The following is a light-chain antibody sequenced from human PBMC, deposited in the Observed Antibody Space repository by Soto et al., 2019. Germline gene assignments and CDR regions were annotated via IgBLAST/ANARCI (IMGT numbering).Light chain of an antibody. CDR3: CSYAGSSTLL. CDR1: SSDVGSYNL. J-gene: IGLJ2*01. CDR2: EGS. Sequence: QSALTQPASVSGSPGRSITISCTGTSSDVGSYNLVSWYQQHPGKAPKLMIYEGSKRPPGVSNRFSGSKSGNTASLTISGLQAEDEADYYCCSYAGSSTLLFGGGTKLTVL. V-gene: IGLV2-23*01.